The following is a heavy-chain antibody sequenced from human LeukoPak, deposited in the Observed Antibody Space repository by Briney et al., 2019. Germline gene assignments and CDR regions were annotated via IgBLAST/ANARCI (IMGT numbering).Heavy chain of an antibody. CDR1: GFTFTTYW. CDR3: ARVDMVRGVVVDAFDT. D-gene: IGHD3-10*01. Sequence: PGGSLRLSCAASGFTFTTYWLGWVRQPPGKGLEWVANIKQDGTEKYYVDSVKGRFTISRDNAKNSLYLQMNSLRAEDTAVYYCARVDMVRGVVVDAFDTWGQGTMVTVSS. J-gene: IGHJ3*02. V-gene: IGHV3-7*01. CDR2: IKQDGTEK.